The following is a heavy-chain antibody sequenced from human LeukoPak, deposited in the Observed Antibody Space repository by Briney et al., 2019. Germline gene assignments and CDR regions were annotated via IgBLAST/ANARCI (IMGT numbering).Heavy chain of an antibody. CDR1: GFTFASYN. CDR3: AKDGVGATSLDC. J-gene: IGHJ4*02. V-gene: IGHV3-48*01. D-gene: IGHD1-26*01. CDR2: ITSGSYTI. Sequence: GGSLRLSCAASGFTFASYNLNWVRQAPGKGLEWVSYITSGSYTIYYADSVKGRFTISRDNAKNSLYLQMNSLRAEDTAVYYCAKDGVGATSLDCWGQGTLVTVSS.